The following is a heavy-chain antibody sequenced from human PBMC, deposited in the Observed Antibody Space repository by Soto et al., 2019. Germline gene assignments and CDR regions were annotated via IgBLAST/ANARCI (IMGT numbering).Heavy chain of an antibody. D-gene: IGHD2-2*01. J-gene: IGHJ4*02. CDR3: ARDIVVVPAAHSDY. CDR2: ITSSSSTI. Sequence: EVQLVESGGGLVQPGGTVRLSCAASGFTFSRYAMNWVRQAPGKGREWVSFITSSSSTIYYAYSERCRFTISRDNAQNSLYLQMTSLRAEDTAIYHCARDIVVVPAAHSDYWGQGNLVTVSS. V-gene: IGHV3-48*01. CDR1: GFTFSRYA.